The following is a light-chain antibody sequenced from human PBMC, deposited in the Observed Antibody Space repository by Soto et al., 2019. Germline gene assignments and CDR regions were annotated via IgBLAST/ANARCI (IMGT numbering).Light chain of an antibody. V-gene: IGLV2-11*01. CDR2: DVS. Sequence: QSALTQPRSVSGSPGQSVTISCTGTSSDVGGYDYVSWYQQHPGKAPKVMIYDVSKRPSGVPDRFSGSKSGNTASLTISGRQAEDEADYYCCSYAASNTLVFGGGTKLTVL. CDR1: SSDVGGYDY. CDR3: CSYAASNTLV. J-gene: IGLJ2*01.